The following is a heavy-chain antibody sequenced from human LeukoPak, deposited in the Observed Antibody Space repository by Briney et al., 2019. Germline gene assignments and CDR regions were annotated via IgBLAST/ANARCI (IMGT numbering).Heavy chain of an antibody. CDR1: GYTFTGYY. Sequence: ASVKVSCTASGYTFTGYYMHWVRQAPGQGLEWMGWINPNSGGTNYAQKFQGRVTMTRDTSISTAYMELSRLRSDDTAVYYCARGMIQLWFEFDYWGQGTLVTVPS. J-gene: IGHJ4*02. CDR2: INPNSGGT. D-gene: IGHD5-18*01. CDR3: ARGMIQLWFEFDY. V-gene: IGHV1-2*02.